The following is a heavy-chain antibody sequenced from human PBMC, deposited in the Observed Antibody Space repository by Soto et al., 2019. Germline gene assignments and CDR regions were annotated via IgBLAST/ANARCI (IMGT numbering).Heavy chain of an antibody. D-gene: IGHD6-19*01. J-gene: IGHJ6*02. CDR3: ARDPAVTSGWYGEYYYYRLDI. CDR2: ISVYNGNT. CDR1: GYTFTSYG. Sequence: GASVKVSCKSSGYTFTSYGISWVLQAPGQGLEGVGWISVYNGNTNYTQKFQGRVTLSTDTTTSTAYMELRSLRSDDTAVYYCARDPAVTSGWYGEYYYYRLDIWGQGTTVTVSS. V-gene: IGHV1-18*01.